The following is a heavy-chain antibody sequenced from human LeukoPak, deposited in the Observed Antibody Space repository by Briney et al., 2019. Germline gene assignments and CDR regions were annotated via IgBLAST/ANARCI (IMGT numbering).Heavy chain of an antibody. CDR2: INTSGGST. Sequence: ASVKVSCKASGYTFTSYYMHWVRQAPGQGLEWMGIINTSGGSTSYAQKFQGRVTMTRDTSTSTVYMELSSVRSEETAVYYCARDLGGSGYYHYWGQGTLVTVSS. D-gene: IGHD3-22*01. CDR1: GYTFTSYY. V-gene: IGHV1-46*01. J-gene: IGHJ4*02. CDR3: ARDLGGSGYYHY.